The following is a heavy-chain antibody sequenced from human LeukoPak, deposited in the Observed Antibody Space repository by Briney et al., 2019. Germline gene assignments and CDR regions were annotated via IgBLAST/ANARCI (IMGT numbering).Heavy chain of an antibody. J-gene: IGHJ3*02. CDR2: VSHSGNT. D-gene: IGHD6-13*01. CDR1: GGSINGYH. CDR3: ATSAAAAPDDTFDI. V-gene: IGHV4-59*01. Sequence: SETLSLTCTVSGGSINGYHWSWIRQPPGKGLEWIGYVSHSGNTNYNPSLKSRVTISIDRSKNQFSLKLSSVTAADTAVYYCATSAAAAPDDTFDIWGQGTLVTVSS.